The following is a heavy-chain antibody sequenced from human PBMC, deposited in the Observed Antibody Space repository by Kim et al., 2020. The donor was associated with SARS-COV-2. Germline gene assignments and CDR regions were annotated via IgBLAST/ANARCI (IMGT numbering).Heavy chain of an antibody. J-gene: IGHJ5*02. D-gene: IGHD3-16*01. V-gene: IGHV4-39*01. CDR3: ARGLTSREGWGNWFDP. Sequence: SETLSLTCTVSGGSISSSSRYWGWIRQPPGKGLEWIGHISYSGSTYYNPSLKSRVTISVDTSKNQFSLRLTSVSAAATAVDYCARGLTSREGWGNWFDP. CDR2: ISYSGST. CDR1: GGSISSSSRY.